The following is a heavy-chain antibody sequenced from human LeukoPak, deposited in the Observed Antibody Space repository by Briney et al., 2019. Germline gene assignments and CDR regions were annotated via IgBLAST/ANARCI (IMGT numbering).Heavy chain of an antibody. Sequence: GGSLRLSCAASGFTFSSYEMNWVRQAPGKELEWVSYISSSGSTIYYADSVKGRFTISRDNAKNSLYLQMNSLRAEDTAVYYCARGIVVVTAIMVSEYFQHWGQGTLVTVSS. J-gene: IGHJ1*01. CDR3: ARGIVVVTAIMVSEYFQH. CDR1: GFTFSSYE. D-gene: IGHD2-21*02. CDR2: ISSSGSTI. V-gene: IGHV3-48*03.